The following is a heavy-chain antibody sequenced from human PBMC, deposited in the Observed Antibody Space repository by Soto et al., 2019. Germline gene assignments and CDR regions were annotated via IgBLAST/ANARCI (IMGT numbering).Heavy chain of an antibody. J-gene: IGHJ4*02. CDR2: IFYTGST. Sequence: QVQLQESGPGLVKPSETLSLTCTVSGGSIASYYWGWIRQPAGKGLEFIGYIFYTGSTKYNPSFNSRVTISVDASKNQFSLNLSSVTAADTAVYYCARLRYGDHFDHWGQGTLITVSS. V-gene: IGHV4-59*08. CDR1: GGSIASYY. CDR3: ARLRYGDHFDH. D-gene: IGHD4-17*01.